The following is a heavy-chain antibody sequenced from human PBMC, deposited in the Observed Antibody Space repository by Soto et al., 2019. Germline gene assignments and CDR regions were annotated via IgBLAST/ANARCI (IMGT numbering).Heavy chain of an antibody. D-gene: IGHD2-2*01. V-gene: IGHV4-34*01. CDR1: GGSFSGYY. J-gene: IGHJ6*03. CDR2: INHSGST. CDR3: ARVRGGTYCSSNSCYYYYYYMDV. Sequence: PSETLSLTCAVYGGSFSGYYWSWIRQPPGKGLEWIGEINHSGSTNYNPSLKSRVTISVDTSKNQFSLKLSSVTAADTAVYYCARVRGGTYCSSNSCYYYYYYMDVWGKGTTVTVSS.